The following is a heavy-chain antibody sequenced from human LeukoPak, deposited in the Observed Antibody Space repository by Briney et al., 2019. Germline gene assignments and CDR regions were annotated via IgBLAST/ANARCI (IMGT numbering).Heavy chain of an antibody. Sequence: ASVKLSCKASGGTFSSYAISWVRQAPGQGLEWMGGIIPIFGTANYAQKFQGRVTITADESTSTAYMELSSLRSEDTAVYYCARAPGGYCSSTSCPNWFDPWGQGTLVTVSS. V-gene: IGHV1-69*13. CDR3: ARAPGGYCSSTSCPNWFDP. D-gene: IGHD2-2*01. CDR2: IIPIFGTA. J-gene: IGHJ5*02. CDR1: GGTFSSYA.